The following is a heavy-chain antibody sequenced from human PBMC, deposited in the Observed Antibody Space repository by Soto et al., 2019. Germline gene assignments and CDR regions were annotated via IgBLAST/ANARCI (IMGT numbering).Heavy chain of an antibody. CDR1: GFTFSSYA. CDR3: ANWVGPPDIVDEGGWYFDL. Sequence: ELQLLESGGGLVQPGGSLRLSCAASGFTFSSYAMSWVRQAPGKGLEWVSSISSSGGSTYYADSVKGRFTISIDNSKNKMYLQMNSLRAEDTAVYYCANWVGPPDIVDEGGWYFDLWGRGTLVTVSS. V-gene: IGHV3-23*01. J-gene: IGHJ2*01. CDR2: ISSSGGST. D-gene: IGHD3-16*02.